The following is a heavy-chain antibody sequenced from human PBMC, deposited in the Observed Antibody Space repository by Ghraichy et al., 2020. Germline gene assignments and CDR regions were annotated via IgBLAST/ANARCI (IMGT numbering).Heavy chain of an antibody. CDR3: ARQVVPAAEEGY. CDR2: ISSSGGST. V-gene: IGHV3-23*01. J-gene: IGHJ4*02. Sequence: GGSLRLSCAASGFTFTTYAMSWVRQAPGKGLEWVSAISSSGGSTYYADSVKGRFTISRDNSKNTLYLQMNSLRAEDTAVYYCARQVVPAAEEGYWGQGTLVTVSS. D-gene: IGHD2-2*01. CDR1: GFTFTTYA.